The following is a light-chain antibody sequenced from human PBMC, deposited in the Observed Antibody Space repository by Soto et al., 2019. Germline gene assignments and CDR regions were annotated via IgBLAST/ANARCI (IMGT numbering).Light chain of an antibody. CDR3: AAWDDNLDAQV. CDR1: RSNIGRNF. J-gene: IGLJ3*02. V-gene: IGLV1-47*01. Sequence: QSVLTQSPSASGTPGQRVTISCSGSRSNIGRNFAYWYQHVPGTAPRLLIQRNNERPSGVPDRFSGSKSGTSVSLAISGLRSDDEATPYCAAWDDNLDAQVFGGGTQMTVL. CDR2: RNN.